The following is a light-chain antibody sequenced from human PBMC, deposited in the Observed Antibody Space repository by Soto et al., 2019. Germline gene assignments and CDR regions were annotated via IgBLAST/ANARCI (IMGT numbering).Light chain of an antibody. J-gene: IGKJ1*01. V-gene: IGKV3-15*01. CDR2: GAS. Sequence: EIVMKQSPATLSVSAGEGATLSCRARQSISSTLAWYQQKPGQPPTLLITGASTRAAGIAARFSGSGSETEFTLTISSLQSEDFAVYYCQQYNNWPWTFGQGTKVEIK. CDR1: QSISST. CDR3: QQYNNWPWT.